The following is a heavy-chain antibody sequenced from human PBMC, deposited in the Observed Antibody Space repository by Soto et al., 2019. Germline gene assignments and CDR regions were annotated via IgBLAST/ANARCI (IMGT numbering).Heavy chain of an antibody. J-gene: IGHJ6*02. V-gene: IGHV4-39*01. CDR2: IYYSGST. CDR3: ARHYYDSSGYYYRYYYYGMDV. CDR1: GGSISSSSYY. Sequence: SETLSLTCTVSGGSISSSSYYWGWIRQPPGKGLEWIGSIYYSGSTYYNPSLKSRVTISVDTSKNQFSLKLSSVTAADTAVYYCARHYYDSSGYYYRYYYYGMDVWGQGTTVTVSS. D-gene: IGHD3-22*01.